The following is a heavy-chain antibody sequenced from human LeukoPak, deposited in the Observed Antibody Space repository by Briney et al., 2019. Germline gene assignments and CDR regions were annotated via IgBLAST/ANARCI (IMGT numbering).Heavy chain of an antibody. Sequence: SQTLSLTCTVSGGSISSADYYCSWIRQPAGKGLEWIGRIYTSGSTNYNPSFKSRVTISVDTSKNQFSLKLSSVTAADTAVYYCARVKIKGGITIFKEYHYMDVWGKGTTVTVSS. D-gene: IGHD3-3*01. V-gene: IGHV4-61*02. CDR1: GGSISSADYY. CDR2: IYTSGST. J-gene: IGHJ6*03. CDR3: ARVKIKGGITIFKEYHYMDV.